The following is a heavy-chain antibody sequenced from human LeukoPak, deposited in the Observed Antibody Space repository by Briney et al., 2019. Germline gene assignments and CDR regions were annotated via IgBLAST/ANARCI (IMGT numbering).Heavy chain of an antibody. CDR1: GGTFSSYA. D-gene: IGHD3-16*02. J-gene: IGHJ4*02. Sequence: ASVKVSCKASGGTFSSYAISWVRQAPGQGLEWMGGIIPIFGTANYAQKFQGRVTITTDESTSTAYMELSSLRSEDTAVYYCARGTMITFGGVIALNYWGQGTLVTVSS. V-gene: IGHV1-69*05. CDR2: IIPIFGTA. CDR3: ARGTMITFGGVIALNY.